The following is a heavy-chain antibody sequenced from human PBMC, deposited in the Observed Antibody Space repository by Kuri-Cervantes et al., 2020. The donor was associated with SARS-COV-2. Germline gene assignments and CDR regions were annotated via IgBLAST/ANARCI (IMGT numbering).Heavy chain of an antibody. J-gene: IGHJ4*02. CDR2: IYYSGST. CDR3: ARDGGLHEGYSYGYIDY. Sequence: SETLSLTCTVSGGSISSHYWSWIRQPPGKGLEWIGYIYYSGSTNYNPSLKSRVTISVDTSKNQFSLKLSSVTAADTAVYYCARDGGLHEGYSYGYIDYWGQGTLVTVSS. V-gene: IGHV4-59*11. CDR1: GGSISSHY. D-gene: IGHD5-18*01.